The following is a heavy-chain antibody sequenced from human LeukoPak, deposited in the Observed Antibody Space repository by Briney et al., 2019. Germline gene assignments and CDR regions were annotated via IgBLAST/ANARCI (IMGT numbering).Heavy chain of an antibody. Sequence: GGSLRLSCAASGFTLSSDGMNWVRQAPGKGLEWVSYISSSGNTIYYADSVKGRFTISRDSAKNSLHLQMNSLRAEDTAVYYCARDDPRGCRGGSCYLDYWGQGTLVTVSS. CDR1: GFTLSSDG. CDR2: ISSSGNTI. J-gene: IGHJ4*02. CDR3: ARDDPRGCRGGSCYLDY. V-gene: IGHV3-48*03. D-gene: IGHD2-15*01.